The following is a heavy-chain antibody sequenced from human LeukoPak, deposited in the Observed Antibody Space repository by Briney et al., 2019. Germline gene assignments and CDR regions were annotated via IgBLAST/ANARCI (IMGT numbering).Heavy chain of an antibody. D-gene: IGHD6-19*01. Sequence: GGSLRLSCAASGFTFSSYAMHWVRQAPGKGLEWVAVISYDGSNKYYADSAKGRFTISRDNSKNTLYLQMNSLRAEDTAVYYCARDRLRGSSGWYLSSGWFDPWGQGTLVTVSS. CDR1: GFTFSSYA. V-gene: IGHV3-30*04. CDR2: ISYDGSNK. J-gene: IGHJ5*02. CDR3: ARDRLRGSSGWYLSSGWFDP.